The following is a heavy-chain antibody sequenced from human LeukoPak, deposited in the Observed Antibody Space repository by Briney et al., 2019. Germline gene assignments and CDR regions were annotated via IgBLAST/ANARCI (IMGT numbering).Heavy chain of an antibody. Sequence: PGGSLRLSCAASGFTFSSYGMHWVRQAPGKGLEGVAVIWYDGSNKYYADSVKGRFTISRDNSKNTLYLQMNSLRAEDTAVYYCAKDLQSWGYWGQGTLVTVSS. V-gene: IGHV3-33*06. CDR2: IWYDGSNK. CDR3: AKDLQSWGY. D-gene: IGHD6-13*01. J-gene: IGHJ4*02. CDR1: GFTFSSYG.